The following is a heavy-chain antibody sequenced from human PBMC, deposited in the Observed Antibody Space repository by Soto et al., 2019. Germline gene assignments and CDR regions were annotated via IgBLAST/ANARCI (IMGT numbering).Heavy chain of an antibody. J-gene: IGHJ5*02. Sequence: SETLSLTCTVSGGSISSGGYYWSWIRQHPGKGLEWIGYIYYSGNTYYNPSLKSRVTISVDMSKNQFSLKVSSVTAADTAVYHCARELAGRNWNDVNWFDPWGQGTLVTVSS. CDR2: IYYSGNT. D-gene: IGHD1-1*01. CDR3: ARELAGRNWNDVNWFDP. V-gene: IGHV4-31*03. CDR1: GGSISSGGYY.